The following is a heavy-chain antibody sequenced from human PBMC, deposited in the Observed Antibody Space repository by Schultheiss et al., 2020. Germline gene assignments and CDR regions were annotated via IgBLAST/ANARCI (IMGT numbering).Heavy chain of an antibody. J-gene: IGHJ4*02. CDR3: ARNWAYFDY. Sequence: GESLKISCAASGFTFSDYGMHWVRQAPGKGLEWVAVISYDGSTKKYADSVQGRFTISRDNSKNTLYLQMNSLRAEDTAVYYCARNWAYFDYWGQGTLVTVSS. V-gene: IGHV3-30*03. CDR2: ISYDGSTK. CDR1: GFTFSDYG. D-gene: IGHD7-27*01.